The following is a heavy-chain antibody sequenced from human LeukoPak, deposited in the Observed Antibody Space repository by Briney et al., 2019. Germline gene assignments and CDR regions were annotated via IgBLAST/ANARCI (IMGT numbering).Heavy chain of an antibody. CDR1: GGSISSYY. CDR2: IYYRGSA. V-gene: IGHV4-59*01. Sequence: SETLSLTCTVSGGSISSYYWSWIRQPPGKGLEWIGYIYYRGSANYNPSLKSRVTISVDTSKNQFSLKLSSVTAADTAVYYCARAGVYYASGSYLGYWGQGTLVTVSS. D-gene: IGHD3-10*01. J-gene: IGHJ4*02. CDR3: ARAGVYYASGSYLGY.